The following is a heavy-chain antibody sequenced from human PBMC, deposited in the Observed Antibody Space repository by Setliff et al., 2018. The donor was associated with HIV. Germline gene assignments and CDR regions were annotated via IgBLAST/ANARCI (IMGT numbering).Heavy chain of an antibody. Sequence: SVKVSCKASGGTFSRFAISWVRQAPGQGLEWMGGIIPVFDTPNYAQKFQGRATITADESTSTSSMGLSSLGSEDTAVYFCARGPHCSSTSCFGGFDYGWVGAFDIWGQGTMVTVSS. V-gene: IGHV1-69*13. J-gene: IGHJ3*02. D-gene: IGHD2-2*01. CDR1: GGTFSRFA. CDR3: ARGPHCSSTSCFGGFDYGWVGAFDI. CDR2: IIPVFDTP.